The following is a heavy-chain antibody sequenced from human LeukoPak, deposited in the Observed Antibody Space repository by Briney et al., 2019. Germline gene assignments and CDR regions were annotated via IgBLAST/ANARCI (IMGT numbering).Heavy chain of an antibody. V-gene: IGHV1-2*02. CDR1: GYTFTGYY. CDR2: INPNSGGT. CDR3: ARAWRAARLGNFDY. D-gene: IGHD6-6*01. Sequence: ASVKVSCKAFGYTFTGYYMRWVRQAPGQGLEWMGWINPNSGGTNYAQKFQGRVTMTRDTSISTAYMELSRLRSDDTAVYYCARAWRAARLGNFDYWGQGTLVTVSS. J-gene: IGHJ4*02.